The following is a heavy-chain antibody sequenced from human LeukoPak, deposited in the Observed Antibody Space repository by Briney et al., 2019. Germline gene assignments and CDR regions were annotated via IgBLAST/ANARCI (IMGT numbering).Heavy chain of an antibody. CDR1: GGSISTYY. CDR3: ARGPRGYSYGKFDY. V-gene: IGHV4-59*12. CDR2: IYYSGST. D-gene: IGHD5-18*01. J-gene: IGHJ4*02. Sequence: TSAETLSLTCTVSGGSISTYYWSWIRQPPGKGLEWIGYIYYSGSTNYNPSLKSRVTISVDTSKNQFSLKLSSVTAADTAVYYCARGPRGYSYGKFDYWGQGTLVTVSS.